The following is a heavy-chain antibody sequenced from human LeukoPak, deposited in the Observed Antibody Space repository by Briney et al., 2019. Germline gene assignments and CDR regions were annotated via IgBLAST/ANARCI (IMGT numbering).Heavy chain of an antibody. D-gene: IGHD1-1*01. J-gene: IGHJ4*02. Sequence: SETLSLTCAVYGGSFSGYYWSGIRQPPGKGLEWIGEINHSGSTNYNPSLKSRVTISVDTSKNQFSLKLSSVTAADTAVYYCARSTDFDYWGQGTLVTVSS. V-gene: IGHV4-34*01. CDR2: INHSGST. CDR3: ARSTDFDY. CDR1: GGSFSGYY.